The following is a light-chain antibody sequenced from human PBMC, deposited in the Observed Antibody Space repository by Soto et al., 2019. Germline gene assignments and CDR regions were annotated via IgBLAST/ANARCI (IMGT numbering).Light chain of an antibody. J-gene: IGLJ1*01. CDR3: SSYAGSNNLGV. Sequence: QSVLTQPPSASGSPGQSVTISCTGTSGDVGAYNYVSWYQQHPGKAPKLMIYEVYKRPSGVPDRFSGSKSGNTASLTVSGLQAEDEAEYYCSSYAGSNNLGVFGTGTQLTVL. CDR2: EVY. CDR1: SGDVGAYNY. V-gene: IGLV2-8*01.